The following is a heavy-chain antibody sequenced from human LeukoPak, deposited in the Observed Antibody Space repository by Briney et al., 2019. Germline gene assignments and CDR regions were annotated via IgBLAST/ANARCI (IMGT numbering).Heavy chain of an antibody. CDR3: ARGSGYSYWFYDY. CDR1: GGSISSYY. J-gene: IGHJ4*02. CDR2: IYYSGST. Sequence: PSETLSLTCTVSGGSISSYYWSWIRQPPGKGLEWIGYIYYSGSTNYNPSPKSRVTISVDTSKNQFSLKLSSVTAADTAVYYCARGSGYSYWFYDYWGQGTLVTVSS. D-gene: IGHD5-18*01. V-gene: IGHV4-59*08.